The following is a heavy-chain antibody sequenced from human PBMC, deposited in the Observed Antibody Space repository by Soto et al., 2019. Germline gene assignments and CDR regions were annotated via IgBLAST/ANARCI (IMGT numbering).Heavy chain of an antibody. Sequence: TLSLTCFVSGGSISSGGYYWSWIRQHPGKGLEWIGYIYYGGSTYYNPSLKSRATISGDTSKNQFSLKLSSVTAADTAVYYCARGGYYYENSGQNAYDYWGQGILVTVSS. CDR2: IYYGGST. CDR1: GGSISSGGYY. CDR3: ARGGYYYENSGQNAYDY. V-gene: IGHV4-31*03. D-gene: IGHD3-22*01. J-gene: IGHJ4*01.